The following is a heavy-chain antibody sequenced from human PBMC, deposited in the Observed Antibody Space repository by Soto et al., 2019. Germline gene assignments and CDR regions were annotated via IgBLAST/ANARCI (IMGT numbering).Heavy chain of an antibody. J-gene: IGHJ6*02. Sequence: GGSLRLSWAASGCTFSSYWMHWVRQAPGKGLVWVSRINSDGSSTSYADSVKGRFTISRDNAKNTLYLQMNSLRAEDTAVYYCARAKNYYYGMDVWGQGTTVTVSS. CDR2: INSDGSST. CDR1: GCTFSSYW. V-gene: IGHV3-74*01. CDR3: ARAKNYYYGMDV.